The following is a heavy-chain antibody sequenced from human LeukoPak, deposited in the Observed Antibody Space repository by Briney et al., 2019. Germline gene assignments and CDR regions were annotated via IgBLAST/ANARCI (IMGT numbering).Heavy chain of an antibody. Sequence: WASVKVSCKASGHTFTSYGISWVRQAPGQGLEWMGWISAYNGNTNYAQKLQGRVTMTTDTSTSTAYMELRSLRSDDTAVYYCARKVRSGSSWLYYYYYYMDVWGKGTTVTVSS. J-gene: IGHJ6*03. CDR1: GHTFTSYG. D-gene: IGHD6-13*01. CDR3: ARKVRSGSSWLYYYYYYMDV. V-gene: IGHV1-18*01. CDR2: ISAYNGNT.